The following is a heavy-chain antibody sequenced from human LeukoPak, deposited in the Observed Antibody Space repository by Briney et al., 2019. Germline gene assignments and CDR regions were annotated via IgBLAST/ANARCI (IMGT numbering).Heavy chain of an antibody. Sequence: AASVKVSCKASGYTFTSNSISWVRQAPGQGLEWMGWISAYNGNTNYAQKLQGRVTMTTDTSTSTAYMELRSLRSDDTAVYYCARESDGSGSYRNYYYYGMDVWGQGTTVTVSS. CDR2: ISAYNGNT. D-gene: IGHD3-10*01. CDR1: GYTFTSNS. CDR3: ARESDGSGSYRNYYYYGMDV. V-gene: IGHV1-18*01. J-gene: IGHJ6*02.